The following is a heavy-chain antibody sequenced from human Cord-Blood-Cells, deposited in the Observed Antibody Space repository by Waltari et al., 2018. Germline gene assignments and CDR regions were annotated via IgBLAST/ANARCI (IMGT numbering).Heavy chain of an antibody. D-gene: IGHD4-17*01. Sequence: QVQLVQSGAEVKKPGASVKVSCKASGSTFNSSDLNWVRTATGQGLEWMGWMNPNSGNTGYAQKFQGRVTITRNTSISTAYMELSSLRSEDTAVYYCARGQNGDYSSDAFDIWGQGTMVTVSS. CDR1: GSTFNSSD. CDR2: MNPNSGNT. CDR3: ARGQNGDYSSDAFDI. V-gene: IGHV1-8*03. J-gene: IGHJ3*02.